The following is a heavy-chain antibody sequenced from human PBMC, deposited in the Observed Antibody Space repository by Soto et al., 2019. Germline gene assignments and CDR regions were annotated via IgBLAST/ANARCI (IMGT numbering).Heavy chain of an antibody. V-gene: IGHV1-69*06. J-gene: IGHJ5*02. Sequence: AVKVSCKASGGTFSSYAISWVRQAPGQGLEWMGGIIPVFGTANYAQKFQGRVTITADKSTSTAYMELSSLRSEDTAVYYCARDSGGYSGYVWGNWFDPWGQGTLVTVSS. CDR1: GGTFSSYA. CDR3: ARDSGGYSGYVWGNWFDP. D-gene: IGHD5-12*01. CDR2: IIPVFGTA.